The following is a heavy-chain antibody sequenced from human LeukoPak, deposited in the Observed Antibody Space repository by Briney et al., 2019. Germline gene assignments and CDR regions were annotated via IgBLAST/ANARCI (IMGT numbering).Heavy chain of an antibody. CDR3: ARHRDYYDS. J-gene: IGHJ4*01. CDR2: IYSSGSA. CDR1: GASINNNF. V-gene: IGHV4-59*08. Sequence: SETLSLTCTVSGASINNNFWTWIRQPPGKGLEWIGYIYSSGSANYNPSLKSRVIISGDTSKNQISLNLTSVTAADTALYFCARHRDYYDSWGHGTLFTVSS. D-gene: IGHD3-22*01.